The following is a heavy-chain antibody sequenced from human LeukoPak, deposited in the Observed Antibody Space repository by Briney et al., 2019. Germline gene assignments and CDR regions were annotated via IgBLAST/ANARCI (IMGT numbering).Heavy chain of an antibody. J-gene: IGHJ4*02. CDR3: ARFQSSGSYSDY. CDR1: GGSIRSGDYY. D-gene: IGHD3-10*01. CDR2: IYYIGTT. Sequence: SETLSLTCTVSGGSIRSGDYYWSWIRQPPGKGLEWIGYIYYIGTTYYNPSLKSRVTISVDRSKNQFSLKLSSVTAADTAVYYCARFQSSGSYSDYWGQGTLVTVSS. V-gene: IGHV4-30-2*01.